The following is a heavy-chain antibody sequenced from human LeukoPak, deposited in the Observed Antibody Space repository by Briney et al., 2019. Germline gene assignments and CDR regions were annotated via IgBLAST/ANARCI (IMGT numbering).Heavy chain of an antibody. V-gene: IGHV3-30-3*01. J-gene: IGHJ4*02. CDR3: ARARYSLYYFDY. Sequence: GGSLRLSCAASGFTFSSYAMHWVRQAPGKGLEWVAVISYDGSNKYYADSVKGRFTISRDNSKNTLYLQMNSLRAEDTAVYYCARARYSLYYFDYWGQGTLVTVSS. D-gene: IGHD2-21*01. CDR2: ISYDGSNK. CDR1: GFTFSSYA.